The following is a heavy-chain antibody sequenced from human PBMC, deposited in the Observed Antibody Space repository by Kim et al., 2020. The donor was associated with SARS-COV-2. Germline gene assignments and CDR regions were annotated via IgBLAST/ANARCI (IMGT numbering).Heavy chain of an antibody. V-gene: IGHV3-21*01. CDR2: IRSSSSYK. CDR1: GFTFSSYS. J-gene: IGHJ6*01. Sequence: GGSLRLSCAASGFTFSSYSMNWVHQAPGKGLEWVSSIRSSSSYKYYADSVKGRFTISRDNAKNSLYLQMNSLRAEDTAVYYCARAPGGTIFGVVIADYY. CDR3: ARAPGGTIFGVVIADYY. D-gene: IGHD3-3*01.